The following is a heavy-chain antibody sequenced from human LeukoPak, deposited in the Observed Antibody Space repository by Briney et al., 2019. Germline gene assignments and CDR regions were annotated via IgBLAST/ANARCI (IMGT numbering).Heavy chain of an antibody. Sequence: SGGSLRLSCAASGFTFDDYGMSWVRQAPGKGLEWVSGINWNGGSTGYADSVKGRFTISRDNAKNSLYLQMNSLRAEDTALYHCARGPDYDILTFPDYWGQGTLVTVSS. V-gene: IGHV3-20*01. J-gene: IGHJ4*02. D-gene: IGHD3-9*01. CDR2: INWNGGST. CDR3: ARGPDYDILTFPDY. CDR1: GFTFDDYG.